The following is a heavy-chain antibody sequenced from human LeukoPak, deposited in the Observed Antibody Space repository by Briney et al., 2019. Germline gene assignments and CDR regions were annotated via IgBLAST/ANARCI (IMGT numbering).Heavy chain of an antibody. CDR3: ARGGLWARFDY. CDR1: GGSVSSGRHY. D-gene: IGHD1-26*01. V-gene: IGHV4-61*01. J-gene: IGHJ4*02. CDR2: IYSSGST. Sequence: SETLSLTCTVSGGSVSSGRHYWSWIRQPPGKTLEWIGYIYSSGSTNYSPSLKSRITISVDTSKNQFSLKPSSVTAADTAVYYCARGGLWARFDYWGQGTLVTVSS.